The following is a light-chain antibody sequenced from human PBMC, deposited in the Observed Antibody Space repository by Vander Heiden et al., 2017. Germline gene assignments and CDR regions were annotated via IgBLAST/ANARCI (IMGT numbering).Light chain of an antibody. CDR2: AAS. CDR3: QQSDSTPPEAT. Sequence: DIQMTQSPSSLSASVGDRVTISCRASQSISTYLNWYQQKPGRAPKLLIYAASSLQSGVPSRFSGSGSGTDFTLTITSLQPEDFATYYCQQSDSTPPEATFGQGIKLEIK. V-gene: IGKV1-39*01. J-gene: IGKJ2*01. CDR1: QSISTY.